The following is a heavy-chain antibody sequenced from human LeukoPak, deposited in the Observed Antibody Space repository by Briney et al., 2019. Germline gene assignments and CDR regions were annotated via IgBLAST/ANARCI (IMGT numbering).Heavy chain of an antibody. CDR3: ARERTRYCSGGSCPRVSV. J-gene: IGHJ4*02. V-gene: IGHV3-30-3*01. Sequence: GGSLRLSCAASGFTFSSYAMHWVRQAPGKGLEWVAVISYDGSNKYYADSVKGRFTISRDNAKNSLYLQMNSLRAEDTAVYYCARERTRYCSGGSCPRVSVWGQGTLVTVSS. D-gene: IGHD2-15*01. CDR1: GFTFSSYA. CDR2: ISYDGSNK.